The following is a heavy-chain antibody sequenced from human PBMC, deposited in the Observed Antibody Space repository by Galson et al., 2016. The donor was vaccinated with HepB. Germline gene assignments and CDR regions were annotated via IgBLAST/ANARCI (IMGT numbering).Heavy chain of an antibody. CDR1: GFTFSSYA. D-gene: IGHD1-1*01. V-gene: IGHV3-23*01. CDR3: AKRALGRLFDY. CDR2: ISDSGGST. Sequence: SLRLSCAASGFTFSSYAMSWVRQTPEKGLEWVSTISDSGGSTYYADSVKGRFIISRDNSKNTLSLQMNPLRAEDTAVYYCAKRALGRLFDYWGQGTLATVSS. J-gene: IGHJ4*02.